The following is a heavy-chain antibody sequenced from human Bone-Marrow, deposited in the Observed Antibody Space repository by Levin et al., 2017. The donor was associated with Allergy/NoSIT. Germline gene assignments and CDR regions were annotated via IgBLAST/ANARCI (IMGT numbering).Heavy chain of an antibody. D-gene: IGHD6-6*01. CDR2: ISYDGSNK. Sequence: GESLKISCAASGFTFSSYAMHWVRQAPGKGLEWVAVISYDGSNKYYADSVKGRFTISRDNSKNTLYLQMNSLRAEDTAVYYCARDEILYSSSSGSRYYYGMDVWGQGTTVTVSS. CDR1: GFTFSSYA. CDR3: ARDEILYSSSSGSRYYYGMDV. V-gene: IGHV3-30*04. J-gene: IGHJ6*02.